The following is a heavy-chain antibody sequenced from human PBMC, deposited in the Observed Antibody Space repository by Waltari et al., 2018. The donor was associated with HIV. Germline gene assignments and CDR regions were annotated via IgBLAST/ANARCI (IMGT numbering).Heavy chain of an antibody. CDR3: ARGLGLTVAVSGIRPFDY. D-gene: IGHD6-19*01. Sequence: EVRLVESGGALIQPGGSLRLSCVASGFSVGDHYLTWVRQAPGKGLEWVAIIFSGGSTYYADSVRGRFIISRDNSKNTLYLQMNSLIAEDTAIYYCARGLGLTVAVSGIRPFDYWGQGTLVTVSS. J-gene: IGHJ4*02. CDR1: GFSVGDHY. CDR2: IFSGGST. V-gene: IGHV3-53*01.